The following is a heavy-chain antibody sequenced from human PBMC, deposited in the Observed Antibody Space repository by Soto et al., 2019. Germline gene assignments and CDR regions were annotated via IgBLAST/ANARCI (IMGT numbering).Heavy chain of an antibody. CDR2: IDPSDSYN. CDR1: GYSFTSYW. D-gene: IGHD3-22*01. CDR3: ARRGDPGGHYYDSSGYYEEAFDI. J-gene: IGHJ3*02. V-gene: IGHV5-10-1*01. Sequence: GESLKISCKGSGYSFTSYWISWVRQMPGKGLEWMGRIDPSDSYNNYSPSVKGQVTMSTDKSIRLAYLQWSSLKASDTAMYYCARRGDPGGHYYDSSGYYEEAFDIWGQGTMVTVSS.